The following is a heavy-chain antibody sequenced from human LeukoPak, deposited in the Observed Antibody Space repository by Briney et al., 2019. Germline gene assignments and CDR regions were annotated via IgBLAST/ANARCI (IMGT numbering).Heavy chain of an antibody. CDR2: LYSGGST. J-gene: IGHJ4*02. CDR1: GFTVSTNY. D-gene: IGHD3-22*01. CDR3: AKGDYYDLDY. V-gene: IGHV3-66*01. Sequence: PGGSLRLSCAASGFTVSTNYMTWVRQAPGKGLEWVSALYSGGSTYYADSVKGRFTISRDNSKNTLYLQMNSMRAEDTAVYYCAKGDYYDLDYWGQGTLVTVSS.